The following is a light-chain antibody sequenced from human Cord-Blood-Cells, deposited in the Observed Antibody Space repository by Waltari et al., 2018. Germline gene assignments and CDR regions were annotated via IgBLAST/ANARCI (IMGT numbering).Light chain of an antibody. V-gene: IGLV2-11*01. Sequence: QSALTQPRSVSGSPGQSVTISCTGTSSDVGGYNSVSWYQQHTGKAPELMIYDVSKRPSGVPDRFSGSKSGNTASLNISGLQAEDEADYYCCSYAGSYNYVFGTVTKVTVL. J-gene: IGLJ1*01. CDR2: DVS. CDR3: CSYAGSYNYV. CDR1: SSDVGGYNS.